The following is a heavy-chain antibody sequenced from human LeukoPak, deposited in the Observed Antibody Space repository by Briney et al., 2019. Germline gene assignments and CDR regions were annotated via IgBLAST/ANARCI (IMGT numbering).Heavy chain of an antibody. J-gene: IGHJ4*02. CDR1: GYSFANYW. D-gene: IGHD5-18*01. CDR3: ARLGTAIVARYFDF. CDR2: IYPGDSDT. Sequence: GESLKISCKASGYSFANYWIGWGRQMPGKGLEWMGTIYPGDSDTRYSPSFQGQVSISADKSTNTAHVQWSSLKASDTAIYYCARLGTAIVARYFDFWGQGTLVTVSS. V-gene: IGHV5-51*01.